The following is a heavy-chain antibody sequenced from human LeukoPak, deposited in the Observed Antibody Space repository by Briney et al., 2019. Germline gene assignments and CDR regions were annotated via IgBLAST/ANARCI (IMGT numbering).Heavy chain of an antibody. CDR3: ASLYGSGKRWVDP. J-gene: IGHJ5*02. D-gene: IGHD3-10*01. CDR2: TRNKANSYTT. CDR1: GFTVSSNY. V-gene: IGHV3-72*01. Sequence: SGGSLRLSCAASGFTVSSNYMDWVRQAPGKGLEWVGRTRNKANSYTTEYAASVKGRFTISRDDSKNSLYPQMNSLKTEDTAVYYCASLYGSGKRWVDPWGQGTLVTVSS.